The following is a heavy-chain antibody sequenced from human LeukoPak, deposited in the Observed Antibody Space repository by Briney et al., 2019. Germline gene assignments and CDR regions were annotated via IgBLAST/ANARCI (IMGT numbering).Heavy chain of an antibody. D-gene: IGHD3-22*01. CDR2: INIDGSST. Sequence: GGSLRLSCAAPGFTFSTYWMHWVRQAPGKGLVWVSRINIDGSSTYYADSVKGRFTISRDNAKNTLSLQMNSLRAEDTAVYYCGRAKNSWSDSVPDYWGQGTLVTVSS. CDR1: GFTFSTYW. CDR3: GRAKNSWSDSVPDY. V-gene: IGHV3-74*01. J-gene: IGHJ4*02.